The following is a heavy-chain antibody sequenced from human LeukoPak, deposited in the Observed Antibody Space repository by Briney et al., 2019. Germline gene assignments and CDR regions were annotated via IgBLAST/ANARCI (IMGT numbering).Heavy chain of an antibody. V-gene: IGHV7-4-1*02. J-gene: IGHJ6*03. Sequence: ASVKVSCKASGYTFTSYAMNWVRQAPGQGLEWMGWINTNTGNPTYAQGFTGRFVFSLDTSVSTAYLQISSLKAEDTAVYYCARPGPPTMLYYMDVWGKGTTVTVSS. CDR2: INTNTGNP. CDR3: ARPGPPTMLYYMDV. D-gene: IGHD5-12*01. CDR1: GYTFTSYA.